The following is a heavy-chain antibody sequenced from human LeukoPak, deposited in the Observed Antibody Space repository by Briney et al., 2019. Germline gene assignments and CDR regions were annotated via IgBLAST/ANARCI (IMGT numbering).Heavy chain of an antibody. Sequence: GGSLRLSCAASGFTFSSYSINWVRQAPGKGLEWVSSISSSSSYIYYADSVKGQFTISRDNAKNSLYLQMNSLRAEDTAVYYCARESGSASFDYWGQGTLVTVSS. V-gene: IGHV3-21*01. CDR3: ARESGSASFDY. J-gene: IGHJ4*02. CDR2: ISSSSSYI. CDR1: GFTFSSYS. D-gene: IGHD6-19*01.